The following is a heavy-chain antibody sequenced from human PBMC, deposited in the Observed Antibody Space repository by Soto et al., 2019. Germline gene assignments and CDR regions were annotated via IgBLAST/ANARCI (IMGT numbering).Heavy chain of an antibody. CDR2: ISYDGDNK. V-gene: IGHV3-30-3*01. CDR1: GFTFSSYA. D-gene: IGHD3-3*01. J-gene: IGHJ6*02. Sequence: QVQLVESGGGVVQPGRSLRLSSAASGFTFSSYAMHWVRQAPGKGLEWVAVISYDGDNKYYADSVKGRLTISRDNYKNMLYLQMNSLRAADTAVYYCAGSYYDFWSGSEKLYGMDVWGQGTTVTVSS. CDR3: AGSYYDFWSGSEKLYGMDV.